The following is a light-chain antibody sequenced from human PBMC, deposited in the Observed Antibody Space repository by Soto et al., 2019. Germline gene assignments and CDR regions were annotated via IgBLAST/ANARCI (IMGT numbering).Light chain of an antibody. Sequence: IQLTQSPASLSASIGDRVTITCQASQDVYIYLNWYQQKPGKAPTLLIYDASNLETGVPSRFSGTGSGIHFILTISSLEAEDFATYYCQQYDTVPPYAFGQGTKLEI. CDR3: QQYDTVPPYA. V-gene: IGKV1-33*01. J-gene: IGKJ2*01. CDR1: QDVYIY. CDR2: DAS.